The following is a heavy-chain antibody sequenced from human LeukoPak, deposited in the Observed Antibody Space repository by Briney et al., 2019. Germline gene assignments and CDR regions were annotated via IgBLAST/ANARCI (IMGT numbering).Heavy chain of an antibody. V-gene: IGHV5-51*01. J-gene: IGHJ6*02. CDR3: ARHFRMDV. Sequence: GESLKISCKGFRYSFSNYWIGWVRQMPGKGLEWMGIIYPGDSDTRYSPSFQGQVTISADKSISTAYLQWSSLKASDTAMYYCARHFRMDVWGQGTTVTVSS. CDR2: IYPGDSDT. D-gene: IGHD2/OR15-2a*01. CDR1: RYSFSNYW.